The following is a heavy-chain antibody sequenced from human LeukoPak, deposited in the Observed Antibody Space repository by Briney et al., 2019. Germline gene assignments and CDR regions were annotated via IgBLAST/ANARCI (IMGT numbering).Heavy chain of an antibody. CDR3: ARRYCGRELGFEL. J-gene: IGHJ5*02. Sequence: SDTLSLTCTVSGDSISSCGYYWTSIRQHPGKGLDCIGYLYYRGSPCYNPSLKSQVTIPVDTSKNQFSLKVSSVTDGGTAVYYCARRYCGRELGFELWGEGDLVTVSS. D-gene: IGHD3-10*01. CDR1: GDSISSCGYY. CDR2: LYYRGSP. V-gene: IGHV4-31*01.